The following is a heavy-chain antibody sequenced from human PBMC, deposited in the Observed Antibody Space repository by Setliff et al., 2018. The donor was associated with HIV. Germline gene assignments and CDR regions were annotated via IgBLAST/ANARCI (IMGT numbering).Heavy chain of an antibody. CDR2: IDWDDNK. Sequence: TLSLTCTVSGGSISSHYWSWIRQPPGEALEWLGRIDWDDNKYYSESLRSRLTISKDTSKDQVVLTMTNMDPVDTATYFCARGRGMSYYYYYMDVWGKGTTVTVSS. J-gene: IGHJ6*03. CDR1: GGSISSHYW. V-gene: IGHV2-70*11. D-gene: IGHD3-16*01. CDR3: ARGRGMSYYYYYMDV.